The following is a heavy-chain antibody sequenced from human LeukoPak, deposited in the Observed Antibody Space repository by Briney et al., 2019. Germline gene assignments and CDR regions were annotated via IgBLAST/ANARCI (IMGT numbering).Heavy chain of an antibody. CDR3: ARDGHYYGSGTNWFDP. Sequence: GGSLRPSCVASGFTFSSHGMNWVRQAPGKGLEWVSGITSGTRTYYADSVKGRFAISRDNAKNSLYLQMNSLRAEDTALYYCARDGHYYGSGTNWFDPWGQGTLVTVSS. V-gene: IGHV3-23*01. CDR2: ITSGTRT. CDR1: GFTFSSHG. J-gene: IGHJ5*02. D-gene: IGHD3-10*01.